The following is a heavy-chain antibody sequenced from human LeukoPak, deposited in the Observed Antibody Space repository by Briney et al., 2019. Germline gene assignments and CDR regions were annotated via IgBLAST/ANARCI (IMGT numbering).Heavy chain of an antibody. V-gene: IGHV3-21*06. D-gene: IGHD2-21*02. CDR2: ISSSSSYI. CDR3: ARDKVVTAIWYFDL. Sequence: GGSLRLSCAASGFTFSSYSINWVRQAPGKGLEWVSSISSSSSYIYYADSVKGRFTISRDNAKNSLYLQMNSLRAEDTAVYYCARDKVVTAIWYFDLWGRGTLVTVSS. CDR1: GFTFSSYS. J-gene: IGHJ2*01.